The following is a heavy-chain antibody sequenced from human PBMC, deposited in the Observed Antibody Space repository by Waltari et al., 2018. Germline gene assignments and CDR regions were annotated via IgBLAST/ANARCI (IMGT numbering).Heavy chain of an antibody. CDR1: GASVRRGDFC. V-gene: IGHV4-30-4*08. Sequence: QVQLQESGPGLVKPSQTLALTCAVSGASVRRGDFCWSWIRQPPGKGLEWIGYICYSGGTYYNPSLKSRLSMSVDTSKNQFSLNLNSVTAADTAMYYCARAVSIDRIVVVTHFDYWGQGTLVTVSS. J-gene: IGHJ4*02. CDR3: ARAVSIDRIVVVTHFDY. D-gene: IGHD3-22*01. CDR2: ICYSGGT.